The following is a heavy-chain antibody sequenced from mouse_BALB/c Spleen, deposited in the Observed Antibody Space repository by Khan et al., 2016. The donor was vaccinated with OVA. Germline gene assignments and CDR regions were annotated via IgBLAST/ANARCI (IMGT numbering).Heavy chain of an antibody. CDR2: VSPGSGSP. CDR1: GYTFTSYW. Sequence: DLVKPGASVKLSCKASGYTFTSYWINWIKQRPGQGLEWIGRVSPGSGSPYYNEIFKGKATVTVDKSSSPAYIQLNSLSSEDAAGYFCTRSNYYGNSFYAMDYWGQGTSVTVSS. CDR3: TRSNYYGNSFYAMDY. D-gene: IGHD1-1*01. J-gene: IGHJ4*01. V-gene: IGHV1S41*01.